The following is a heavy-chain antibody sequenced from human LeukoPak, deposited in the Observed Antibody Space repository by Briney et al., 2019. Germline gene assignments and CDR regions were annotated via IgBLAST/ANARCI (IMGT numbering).Heavy chain of an antibody. J-gene: IGHJ3*02. Sequence: SVKVSCKASGGTFSSYVISWVRQARGQGLEWMGGIIPIFGTANYAQKFQGRVTITTDESTSTAYMELSSLRSEDTAVYYCASRFPAAGAFDIWGQGTMVTVSS. D-gene: IGHD3-3*01. CDR2: IIPIFGTA. V-gene: IGHV1-69*05. CDR1: GGTFSSYV. CDR3: ASRFPAAGAFDI.